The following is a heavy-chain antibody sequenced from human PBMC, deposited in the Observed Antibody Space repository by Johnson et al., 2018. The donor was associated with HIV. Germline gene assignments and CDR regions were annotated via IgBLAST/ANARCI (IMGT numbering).Heavy chain of an antibody. J-gene: IGHJ3*02. V-gene: IGHV3-13*01. D-gene: IGHD3-22*01. CDR2: IGTAGDT. CDR1: GFTFSNYD. Sequence: MQLVESGGGLVQPGRSLRLSCAASGFTFSNYDMHWVRQATGKGLEWVSSIGTAGDTSYSGSVKGRFTISRENAKNSLYLQMNSLRAEDTALYYCAKEGAYYYDSSGLNDAFDIWGQGTVVT. CDR3: AKEGAYYYDSSGLNDAFDI.